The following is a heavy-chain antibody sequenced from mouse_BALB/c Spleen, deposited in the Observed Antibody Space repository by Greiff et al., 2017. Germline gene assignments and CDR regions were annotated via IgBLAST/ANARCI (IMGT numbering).Heavy chain of an antibody. CDR3: ARDKAMITTSPSWFAY. CDR1: GFSLTSYG. CDR2: IWAGGST. Sequence: QVQLKESGPGLVAPSQSLSITCTVSGFSLTSYGVHWVRQPPGKGLEWLGVIWAGGSTNYNSALMSRLSISKDNSKSQVFLKMNSLQTDDTAMYYCARDKAMITTSPSWFAYWGQGTLVTVSA. V-gene: IGHV2-9*02. J-gene: IGHJ3*01. D-gene: IGHD2-4*01.